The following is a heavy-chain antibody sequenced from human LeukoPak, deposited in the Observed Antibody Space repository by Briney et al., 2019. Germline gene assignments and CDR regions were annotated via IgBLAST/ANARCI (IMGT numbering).Heavy chain of an antibody. Sequence: PGRSLRLSCAASGFTFSSYAMSWVRQAPRQGLDWVPAILGSGHSTYYADPVKGRFTISRDNSKNTLYLQMNSLRAEDTAVYYYGKDKDSAFDYWGQGTRVTVSS. CDR3: GKDKDSAFDY. CDR1: GFTFSSYA. J-gene: IGHJ4*02. CDR2: ILGSGHST. D-gene: IGHD5-18*01. V-gene: IGHV3-23*01.